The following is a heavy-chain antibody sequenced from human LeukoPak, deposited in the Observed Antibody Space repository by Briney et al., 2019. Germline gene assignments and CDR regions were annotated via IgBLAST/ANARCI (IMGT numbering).Heavy chain of an antibody. J-gene: IGHJ4*02. D-gene: IGHD6-13*01. V-gene: IGHV3-21*01. CDR2: ISSSSSYI. Sequence: PGGSLRLSCAASGFTFSSYSMNWVRQAPGKGLEWVSSISSSSSYIYYADSVKGRITISRDNAKNSLYLQMNSLRAEDTAVYYCARTPHSSSWYFDYWGQGTLVTVSS. CDR1: GFTFSSYS. CDR3: ARTPHSSSWYFDY.